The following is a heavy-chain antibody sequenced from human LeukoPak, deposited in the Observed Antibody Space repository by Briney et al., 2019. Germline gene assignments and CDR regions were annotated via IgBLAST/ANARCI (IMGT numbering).Heavy chain of an antibody. CDR2: IYYSGST. Sequence: SETLSLTCTVSGGSIRSYYWSWIRQPPGKGLEWIGYIYYSGSTNYNPSLKSRVTISVDTSKNQFSLKLSSVTAADAAVYYCARIVSQRITMVRGVIIWFDPWGQGTLVTVSS. CDR1: GGSIRSYY. D-gene: IGHD3-10*01. J-gene: IGHJ5*02. V-gene: IGHV4-59*12. CDR3: ARIVSQRITMVRGVIIWFDP.